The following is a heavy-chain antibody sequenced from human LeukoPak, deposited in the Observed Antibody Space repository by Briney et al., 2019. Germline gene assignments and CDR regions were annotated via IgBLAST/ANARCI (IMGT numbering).Heavy chain of an antibody. CDR3: AVQSGGTVY. J-gene: IGHJ4*02. D-gene: IGHD2-8*02. Sequence: GGSLRLSCAASGFTFSSYSMNWVRQAPGKGLEWVSSISGSSSYIYYADSVKGRFTISRDNAENTLYLQMNSLRADDMAVYYCAVQSGGTVYWGQGTLVTVSS. CDR1: GFTFSSYS. CDR2: ISGSSSYI. V-gene: IGHV3-21*01.